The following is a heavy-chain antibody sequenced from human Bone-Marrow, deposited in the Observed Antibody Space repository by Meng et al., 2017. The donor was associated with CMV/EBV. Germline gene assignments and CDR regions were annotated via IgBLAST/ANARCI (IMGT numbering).Heavy chain of an antibody. CDR3: ARATLRDLYGMDV. Sequence: LSLTCAASGFTFSSYAMSWVRQAPGKGLEWVSAISGSGGSTYYADSVKGRFTISRDNAKNSLYLQMNSLRAEDTALYYCARATLRDLYGMDVWGQGTTVTVSS. V-gene: IGHV3-23*01. J-gene: IGHJ6*02. CDR1: GFTFSSYA. CDR2: ISGSGGST.